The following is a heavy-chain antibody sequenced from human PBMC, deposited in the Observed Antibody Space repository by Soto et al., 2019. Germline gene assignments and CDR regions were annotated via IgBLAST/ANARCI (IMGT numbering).Heavy chain of an antibody. D-gene: IGHD4-17*01. V-gene: IGHV4-31*03. CDR3: ARSAPAAYGAEGDY. J-gene: IGHJ4*02. Sequence: QVQLQESGPGLVKPSQTLSLTCTVSGGSISSGGYYWSWIRQHPGKGLEWIGYIYYSGSTYYNPSLKSRVTISVDTSKNQFSLKLGSVTAEDTAVYYCARSAPAAYGAEGDYWGQGTLVTVSS. CDR2: IYYSGST. CDR1: GGSISSGGYY.